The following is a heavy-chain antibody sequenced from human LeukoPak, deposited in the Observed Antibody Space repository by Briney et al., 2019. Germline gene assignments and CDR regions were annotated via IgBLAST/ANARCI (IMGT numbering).Heavy chain of an antibody. V-gene: IGHV4-34*01. CDR3: ARGRGLKIVVVITTHGWFDP. CDR1: GYSISSGYY. D-gene: IGHD3-22*01. J-gene: IGHJ5*02. CDR2: SNHSGST. Sequence: PSETLSLTCAVSGYSISSGYYWSWIRQPPGKGLEWIGESNHSGSTTYNPSLKSRVTISVDTSKNPFSLKLSSVTAADTAVYYCARGRGLKIVVVITTHGWFDPWGQGTLVTVSS.